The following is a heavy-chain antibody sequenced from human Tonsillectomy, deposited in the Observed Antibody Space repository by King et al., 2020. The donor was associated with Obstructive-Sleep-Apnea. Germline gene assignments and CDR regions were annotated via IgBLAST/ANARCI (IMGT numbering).Heavy chain of an antibody. V-gene: IGHV3-30*02. CDR3: AKDGQYYYDSSGYYSPDY. Sequence: SLIFFCSSSGFTFSIYGMHWLLLAPGKGLEWVAFIRYDGINKYYADSVKGRFTISRDNSKNTLYLQMNSLRAEDTAVYYCAKDGQYYYDSSGYYSPDYWGQGTLVTVSS. D-gene: IGHD3-22*01. CDR2: IRYDGINK. CDR1: GFTFSIYG. J-gene: IGHJ4*02.